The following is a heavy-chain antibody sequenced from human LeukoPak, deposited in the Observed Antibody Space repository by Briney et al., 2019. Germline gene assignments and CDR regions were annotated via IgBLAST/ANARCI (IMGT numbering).Heavy chain of an antibody. V-gene: IGHV3-30-3*01. D-gene: IGHD3-22*01. CDR1: GFIFSNYA. CDR2: ISYDGSNK. CDR3: ARDKGDYDTSGSLFVF. J-gene: IGHJ4*02. Sequence: PGGSLRLSCAASGFIFSNYAMHWVRQAPGKGLEWVAVISYDGSNKYYADSVKDRFTISRDNSKNTLYLQMNSLTAEDTAVYYCARDKGDYDTSGSLFVFGGQGTLVTVSS.